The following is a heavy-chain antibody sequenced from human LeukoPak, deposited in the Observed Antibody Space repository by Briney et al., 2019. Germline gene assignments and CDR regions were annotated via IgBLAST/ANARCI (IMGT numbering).Heavy chain of an antibody. J-gene: IGHJ3*02. Sequence: GASVKVSCKASGYTFTSYYMHWVRQAPGQGLEWMGIINPSGDSTSYAQKFQGRVTMTRDMSTSTVYMELSSLRSEDTAVYYCTRSWLGVTIFGVIDYAFDIWGQGTMVIVSS. CDR1: GYTFTSYY. V-gene: IGHV1-46*01. CDR3: TRSWLGVTIFGVIDYAFDI. CDR2: INPSGDST. D-gene: IGHD3-3*01.